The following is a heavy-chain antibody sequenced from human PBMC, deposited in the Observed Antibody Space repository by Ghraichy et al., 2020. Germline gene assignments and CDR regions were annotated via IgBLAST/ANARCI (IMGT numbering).Heavy chain of an antibody. J-gene: IGHJ5*02. V-gene: IGHV4-34*01. CDR1: GGSFSGYY. CDR3: ARGPPRAARRITMVRGPPGSNWFDP. D-gene: IGHD3-10*01. Sequence: SETLSLTCAVYGGSFSGYYWSWIRQPPGKGLEWIGEINHSGSTNYNPSLKSRVTISVDTSKNQFSLKLSSVTAADTAVYYCARGPPRAARRITMVRGPPGSNWFDPWGQGTLVTVSS. CDR2: INHSGST.